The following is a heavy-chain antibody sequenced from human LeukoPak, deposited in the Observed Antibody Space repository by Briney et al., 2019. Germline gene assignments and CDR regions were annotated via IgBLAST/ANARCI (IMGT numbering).Heavy chain of an antibody. CDR2: MYHGGST. J-gene: IGHJ3*02. CDR1: GGSVSSSTYY. D-gene: IGHD3-3*01. V-gene: IGHV4-39*01. Sequence: SETLSLTCSVSGGSVSSSTYYWGWIRQPPGKGLEWIGSMYHGGSTYYNPSLKSRVTISVDTSKNQFSLKLSSLTAADTAVYYCARHMSYYDLWSGYYGNAFDIWGQGTMVTVSS. CDR3: ARHMSYYDLWSGYYGNAFDI.